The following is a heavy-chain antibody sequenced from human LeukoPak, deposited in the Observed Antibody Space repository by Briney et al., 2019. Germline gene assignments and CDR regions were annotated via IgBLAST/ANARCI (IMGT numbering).Heavy chain of an antibody. Sequence: GGSLRLSCAASGFTFSSYWMSWVRQAPGKGLEWVAHINQDGGEKFYVDSVKGRFTISRDNAKNSLYLQMNSLRAEDTAMYYCARDIVVVPATFDYWGQGTLVSVSS. CDR1: GFTFSSYW. J-gene: IGHJ4*02. D-gene: IGHD2-2*01. CDR3: ARDIVVVPATFDY. V-gene: IGHV3-7*01. CDR2: INQDGGEK.